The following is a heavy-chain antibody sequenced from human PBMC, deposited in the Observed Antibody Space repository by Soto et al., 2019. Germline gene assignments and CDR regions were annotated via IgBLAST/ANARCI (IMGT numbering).Heavy chain of an antibody. CDR1: GGTFSSYA. Sequence: WASVKVSCKASGGTFSSYAISWVRQAPGQGLEWMGGIIPIFGTANYAQKFQGRVTITADESTSTAYMELSSLRSEDTAVYYCARDQHSSSWYGGPNWFDPWGQGTLVTVSS. J-gene: IGHJ5*02. V-gene: IGHV1-69*13. D-gene: IGHD6-13*01. CDR3: ARDQHSSSWYGGPNWFDP. CDR2: IIPIFGTA.